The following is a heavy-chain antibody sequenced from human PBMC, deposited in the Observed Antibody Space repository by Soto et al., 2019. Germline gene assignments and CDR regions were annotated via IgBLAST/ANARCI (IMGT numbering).Heavy chain of an antibody. D-gene: IGHD3-22*01. CDR1: GASISSYY. CDR2: ISYSGST. CDR3: ARDQNHDTSGYSMPFDI. V-gene: IGHV4-59*01. Sequence: QVQLQESGPGLVKPSETLSLTCTVSGASISSYYWSWIRQSPGNGLEWIGYISYSGSTSYNPSLKSRVTISVDTSKNQFSLRLSSVTAADTAVYYCARDQNHDTSGYSMPFDIWGQGTMVSVSS. J-gene: IGHJ3*02.